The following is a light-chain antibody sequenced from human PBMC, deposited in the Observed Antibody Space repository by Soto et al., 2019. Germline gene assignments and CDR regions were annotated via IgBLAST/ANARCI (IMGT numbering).Light chain of an antibody. CDR3: QHYNSYPYT. V-gene: IGKV1-5*03. Sequence: DIQMTQSPSTLSASVGDRVTITCRASQTISNWLAWYQQRPGKAPNLLIYKASSLESGVSSRFSGSGFGTAFTLTISSLQPDDFATYYCQHYNSYPYTFGQGTKLEIK. J-gene: IGKJ2*01. CDR2: KAS. CDR1: QTISNW.